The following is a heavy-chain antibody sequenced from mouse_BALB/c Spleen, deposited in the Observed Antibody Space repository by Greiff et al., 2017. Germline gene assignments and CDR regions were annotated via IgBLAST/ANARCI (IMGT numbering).Heavy chain of an antibody. CDR2: ISDGGSYT. CDR3: ARSDGYYYAMDY. V-gene: IGHV5-4*02. D-gene: IGHD2-3*01. CDR1: GFTFSDYY. Sequence: EVMLVESGGGLVKPGGSLKLSCAASGFTFSDYYMYWVRQTPEKRLEWVATISDGGSYTYYPDSVTGPFTISRANAKKNLSLQMSSLKSEDTAMYYCARSDGYYYAMDYWGQGTSDTVS. J-gene: IGHJ4*01.